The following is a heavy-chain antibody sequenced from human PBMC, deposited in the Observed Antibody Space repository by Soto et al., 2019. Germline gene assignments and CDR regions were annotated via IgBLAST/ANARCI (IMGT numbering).Heavy chain of an antibody. CDR2: MNPNSGNT. J-gene: IGHJ6*02. V-gene: IGHV1-8*01. D-gene: IGHD3-9*01. Sequence: ASVKVSCKASGYTFTRYYINWVRQATGQGLEWMGWMNPNSGNTGYAQKFQGRVTMTRNTSISTAYMELSSLRSEDTAVYYCARGGDILTGYYENYGMDVWGQGTTVTVSS. CDR1: GYTFTRYY. CDR3: ARGGDILTGYYENYGMDV.